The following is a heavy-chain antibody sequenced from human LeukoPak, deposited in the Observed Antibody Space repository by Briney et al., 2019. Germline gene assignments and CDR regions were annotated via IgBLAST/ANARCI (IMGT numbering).Heavy chain of an antibody. V-gene: IGHV3-48*04. Sequence: GGSLRLSCIAAGFSLSDFNMNWVRQAPGKGLEWISSISSSSSTIYYADSVKGRFTISRDNTKNSLYLQMNSLRAEDTAVFYCARDQYDTWSRRGNFDSWGQGTLVIVSS. CDR2: ISSSSSTI. J-gene: IGHJ4*02. CDR3: ARDQYDTWSRRGNFDS. CDR1: GFSLSDFN. D-gene: IGHD3-3*01.